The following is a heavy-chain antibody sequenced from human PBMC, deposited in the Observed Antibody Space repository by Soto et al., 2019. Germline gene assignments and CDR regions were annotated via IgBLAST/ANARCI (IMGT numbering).Heavy chain of an antibody. D-gene: IGHD6-13*01. V-gene: IGHV1-69*11. J-gene: IGHJ4*02. CDR2: IVPLLGTT. CDR1: GGTLKTYA. Sequence: QVHLVQSGAEVKKPGSSVKVSCEASGGTLKTYAFSWVRQAPGQGLEWVGGIVPLLGTTNYAQSFQGRVTVTADESTSTVYMVLSSLRSEDSAVYYCARAYLAATGTPYDYGGQGTLVTVSS. CDR3: ARAYLAATGTPYDY.